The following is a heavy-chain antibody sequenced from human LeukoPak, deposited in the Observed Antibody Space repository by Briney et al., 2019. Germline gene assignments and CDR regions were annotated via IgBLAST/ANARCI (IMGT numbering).Heavy chain of an antibody. Sequence: SETLSLTCTVSGGSISSGDHYWSWIRQHPGKGLEWIGYIYSSGSTYYNPSLKSRVTISVDKSKDQFSLKLSSVTAADTAVYYCAREGYCSSTSCYRNWFDPWGQGTLVTVSS. J-gene: IGHJ5*02. D-gene: IGHD2-2*02. CDR1: GGSISSGDHY. V-gene: IGHV4-31*03. CDR3: AREGYCSSTSCYRNWFDP. CDR2: IYSSGST.